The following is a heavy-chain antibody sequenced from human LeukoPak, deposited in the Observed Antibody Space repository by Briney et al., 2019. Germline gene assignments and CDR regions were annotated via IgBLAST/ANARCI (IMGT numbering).Heavy chain of an antibody. V-gene: IGHV3-23*01. D-gene: IGHD3-10*01. J-gene: IGHJ6*02. CDR1: GLAFSSYA. CDR3: ASSGVYGSGSYPLYYYYYYGMDV. CDR2: ISVASNT. Sequence: GGSLRLSCAASGLAFSSYAMSWVRQAPGKGLEWVSTISVASNTFYADSVKGRFTISRDNSKNTLYLQMNSLRAEDTAVYYCASSGVYGSGSYPLYYYYYYGMDVWGQGTTVTVSS.